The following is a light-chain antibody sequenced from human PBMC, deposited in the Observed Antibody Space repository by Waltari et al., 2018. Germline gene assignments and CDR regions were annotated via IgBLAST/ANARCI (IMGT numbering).Light chain of an antibody. Sequence: QSVLTQPPSASGTPGQRVTIPCSGSSPNIGTHTVNWYQQLPGTAPKPLIYVNNQRPSGVPDRFSGSKSGTSASLAISGLQSEDEADYYCAAWDSSLNGFWAFGGGTKLTVL. V-gene: IGLV1-44*01. J-gene: IGLJ3*02. CDR2: VNN. CDR3: AAWDSSLNGFWA. CDR1: SPNIGTHT.